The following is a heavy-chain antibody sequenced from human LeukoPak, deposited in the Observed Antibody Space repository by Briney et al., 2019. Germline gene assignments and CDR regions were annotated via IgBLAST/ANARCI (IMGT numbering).Heavy chain of an antibody. Sequence: GRSLRLSCVASGFSFSSYAMHWVRQAPGKGLEWVAAIWFDGSKTYYEDSVKGRFTISRDNAKNSLYLQMNSLRAEDTAVYYCATSCSTSCYADIDPWGQGTLVTVSS. CDR2: IWFDGSKT. V-gene: IGHV3-33*03. CDR3: ATSCSTSCYADIDP. CDR1: GFSFSSYA. D-gene: IGHD2-2*01. J-gene: IGHJ5*02.